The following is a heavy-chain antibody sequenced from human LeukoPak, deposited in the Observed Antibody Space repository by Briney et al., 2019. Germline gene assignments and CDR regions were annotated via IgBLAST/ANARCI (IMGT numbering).Heavy chain of an antibody. CDR2: ISGSGGST. CDR3: AKVDGYSYENYYFDY. CDR1: GFTFSSYA. D-gene: IGHD5-18*01. Sequence: GGSLRLSCAASGFTFSSYAMSWVRQAPGKGLEWVSAISGSGGSTYYADSVKGRFTISRDNSKNTLYLQMNSLRAEDSAVYYCAKVDGYSYENYYFDYWGQGTLVTVSS. J-gene: IGHJ4*02. V-gene: IGHV3-23*01.